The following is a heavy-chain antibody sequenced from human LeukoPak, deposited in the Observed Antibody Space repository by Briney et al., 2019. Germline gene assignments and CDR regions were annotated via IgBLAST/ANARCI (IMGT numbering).Heavy chain of an antibody. CDR2: ISSSSSTI. CDR1: GFTFSSYS. CDR3: ARDGSCGWSEFDY. J-gene: IGHJ4*02. Sequence: GGSLRLSCAASGFTFSSYSMNWVRQAPGKGLEWVSYISSSSSTIYYADSVKGRFTISRDNAKNSLYLQMNSLRAEDTAVYYCARDGSCGWSEFDYWGQGTLVTVSS. V-gene: IGHV3-48*01. D-gene: IGHD6-19*01.